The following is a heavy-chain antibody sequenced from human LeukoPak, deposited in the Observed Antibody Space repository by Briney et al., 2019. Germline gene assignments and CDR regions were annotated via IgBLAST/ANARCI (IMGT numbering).Heavy chain of an antibody. V-gene: IGHV3-33*01. J-gene: IGHJ4*02. CDR3: ASKWYCGGDCYYQIDY. Sequence: GRSLRLSCAASGFTFSSYGMNWVRQAPGKGLEWVAVIWYDGSNKYYVDSVKGRFTISRDNSKNTLYLQMNSLRAEDTAVYYCASKWYCGGDCYYQIDYWGQGNLVTVSS. CDR2: IWYDGSNK. D-gene: IGHD2-21*02. CDR1: GFTFSSYG.